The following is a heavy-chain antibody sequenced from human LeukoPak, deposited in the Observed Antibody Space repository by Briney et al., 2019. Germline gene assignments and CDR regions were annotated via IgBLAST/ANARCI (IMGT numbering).Heavy chain of an antibody. CDR3: ARTSYYYDTYYFDY. J-gene: IGHJ4*02. D-gene: IGHD3-22*01. Sequence: ASVKVSSKASGYTFTDHGISWVRQAPGHGLEWMGWISIYNANTNYAQRLQGRVTMTTDTSTNTAYMELRSLRSDDTAVYYCARTSYYYDTYYFDYWGQGTLVTVSS. V-gene: IGHV1-18*01. CDR1: GYTFTDHG. CDR2: ISIYNANT.